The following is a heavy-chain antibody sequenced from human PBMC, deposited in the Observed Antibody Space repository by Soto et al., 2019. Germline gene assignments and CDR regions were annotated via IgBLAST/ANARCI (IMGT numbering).Heavy chain of an antibody. D-gene: IGHD2-15*01. CDR1: GYSFTTYG. CDR2: ISTHNGDT. V-gene: IGHV1-18*01. Sequence: QVQLVQSGGEVKKPGASVKVSCKTSGYSFTTYGISWVRQAPGQGLEWIGWISTHNGDTEFAQNFQGRVNMTQDTSTTKAYMELRSLRSDDTAVYYCAREGSRPYYYYGMDVWGPGTTVTVSS. J-gene: IGHJ6*02. CDR3: AREGSRPYYYYGMDV.